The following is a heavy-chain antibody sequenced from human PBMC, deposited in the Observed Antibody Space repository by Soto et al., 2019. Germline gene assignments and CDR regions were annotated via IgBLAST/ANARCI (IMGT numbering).Heavy chain of an antibody. CDR3: ARVVVAAPNWFDP. J-gene: IGHJ5*02. D-gene: IGHD2-15*01. CDR1: GGSISSSSYY. V-gene: IGHV4-39*01. CDR2: IYYSGST. Sequence: QLQLQESGPGLVKPSETLSLTCTVSGGSISSSSYYWGWIRQPPGKGLEWIGSIYYSGSTYYNPSLNSRVTTSVPTSKTQFSLKLSSVTAADTAVYYCARVVVAAPNWFDPWGQGTLVTVSS.